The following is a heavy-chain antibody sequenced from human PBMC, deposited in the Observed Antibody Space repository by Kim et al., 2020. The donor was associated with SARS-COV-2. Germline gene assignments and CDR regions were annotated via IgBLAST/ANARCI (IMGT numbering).Heavy chain of an antibody. J-gene: IGHJ4*02. Sequence: GGSLRLSCTASGFTFSSYSMNWVRQAPGKGLEWVAYISGSSSTRYYADSVKGRFTISRDNAKNSLYLQMNSLRAEDTAVYYCAGPLLQFVYWGQGTLGTVSS. CDR2: ISGSSSTR. D-gene: IGHD2-21*01. V-gene: IGHV3-48*04. CDR3: AGPLLQFVY. CDR1: GFTFSSYS.